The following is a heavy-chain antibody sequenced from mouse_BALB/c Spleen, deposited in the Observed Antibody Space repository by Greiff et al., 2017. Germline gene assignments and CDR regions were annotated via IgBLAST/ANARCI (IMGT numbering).Heavy chain of an antibody. CDR2: ILPGSGST. D-gene: IGHD1-1*01. Sequence: VQLQQSGAELMKPGASVKISCKATGYTFSSYWIEWVKQSPGHGLEWIGEILPGSGSTNYNEKFKGKATFTADTSSNTAYMQLSSLTSEDSAVYYCANYGSSYYWGQGTTLTVSS. CDR1: GYTFSSYW. V-gene: IGHV1-9*01. J-gene: IGHJ2*01. CDR3: ANYGSSYY.